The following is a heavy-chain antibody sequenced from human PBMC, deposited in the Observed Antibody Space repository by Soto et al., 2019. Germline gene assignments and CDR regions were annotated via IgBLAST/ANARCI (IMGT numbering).Heavy chain of an antibody. CDR2: MSYDGSKK. D-gene: IGHD3-16*01. J-gene: IGHJ3*01. Sequence: RRLSFATSGFIFSRYGMHWVRQAPGKLLEWVAVMSYDGSKKHYADSVKGRFIISRDNSKNTLYVQMNSLRTEDTAVYYCAKDRLRAGGMVTISFDAFDFLGRGTTVLVS. CDR1: GFIFSRYG. CDR3: AKDRLRAGGMVTISFDAFDF. V-gene: IGHV3-30*18.